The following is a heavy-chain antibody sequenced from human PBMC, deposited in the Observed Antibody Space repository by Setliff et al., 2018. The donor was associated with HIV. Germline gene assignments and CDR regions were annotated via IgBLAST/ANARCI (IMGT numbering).Heavy chain of an antibody. Sequence: ASVKVSCKASGYSFINYGISWVRQAPGQGLEWMGIINPSDGATTYARNFEGRVTMTSDTSTSTVYMELSSLISEDTAIYFCAKENHLPLEDSRVANYFDFWGQGTLVTVSS. CDR1: GYSFINYG. D-gene: IGHD6-6*01. J-gene: IGHJ4*02. CDR2: INPSDGAT. CDR3: AKENHLPLEDSRVANYFDF. V-gene: IGHV1-46*01.